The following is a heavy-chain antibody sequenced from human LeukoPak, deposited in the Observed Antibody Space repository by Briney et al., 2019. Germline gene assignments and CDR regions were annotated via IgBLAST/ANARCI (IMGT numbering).Heavy chain of an antibody. V-gene: IGHV3-23*01. CDR2: ISGSGSNT. D-gene: IGHD3-16*01. J-gene: IGHJ4*02. Sequence: PGGSLRLSCAASGFTFSSNAMSWVRQAPGKGLEWVSGISGSGSNTYYADSVKGRFTISRDSSKNTLYLQMNSLRAEDTAVYYCAKDGGGSYFDYWGQGTLVTVSS. CDR3: AKDGGGSYFDY. CDR1: GFTFSSNA.